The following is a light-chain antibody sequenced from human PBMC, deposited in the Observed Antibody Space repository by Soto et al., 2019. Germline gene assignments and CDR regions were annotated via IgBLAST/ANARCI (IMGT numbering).Light chain of an antibody. CDR3: SSYTGSKFVL. Sequence: QSVLTQPASVSGSLGQSITISCTGTSSDVGGYSYVSWYQQHPGKAPNLMIYEVSNRPSGVSNRFSGSKSGNTASLTISGLQVEDEADYHCSSYTGSKFVLFGGGTKLTVL. V-gene: IGLV2-14*01. J-gene: IGLJ2*01. CDR2: EVS. CDR1: SSDVGGYSY.